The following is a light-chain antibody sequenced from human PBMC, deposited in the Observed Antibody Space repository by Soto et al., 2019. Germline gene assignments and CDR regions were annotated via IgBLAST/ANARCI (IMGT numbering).Light chain of an antibody. V-gene: IGKV3-15*01. CDR2: GAS. J-gene: IGKJ2*01. CDR1: QSISTK. CDR3: HQYGLLPRHP. Sequence: EIVMTQFPVTLSKSPGESATFSCRASQSISTKLAWYQQRPGQAPRLLMYGASTGATGIPARFRGSGSGTEFTLTISSLQSDDFAVYYCHQYGLLPRHPFGQGTKLEIK.